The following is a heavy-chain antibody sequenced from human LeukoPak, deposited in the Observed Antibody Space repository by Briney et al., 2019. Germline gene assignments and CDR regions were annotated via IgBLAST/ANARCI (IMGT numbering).Heavy chain of an antibody. J-gene: IGHJ4*02. CDR1: GGSISSSSYY. Sequence: SETLSLTCTVSGGSISSSSYYWGWIRQPPGKGLEWIGSIYYSGSTYYNPSLKSRVTMSVDTSKNQFSLKLSSVTAADTAVYYCAREIVVVIATGWYYFDYWGQGTLVTVSS. V-gene: IGHV4-39*07. CDR3: AREIVVVIATGWYYFDY. CDR2: IYYSGST. D-gene: IGHD3-22*01.